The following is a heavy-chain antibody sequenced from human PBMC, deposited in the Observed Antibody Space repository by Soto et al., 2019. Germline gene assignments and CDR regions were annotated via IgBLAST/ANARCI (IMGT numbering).Heavy chain of an antibody. CDR1: GYTFPNYW. CDR3: AASIFYYGMDV. J-gene: IGHJ6*02. V-gene: IGHV5-51*01. CDR2: IYPGDSDT. Sequence: GQSQTISCRGSGYTFPNYWIGWVRQMPGKGLEWMGIIYPGDSDTKYNPSFQGQVTISADKSITTTYLQWSSLKASDTAIYYCAASIFYYGMDVWGQGTTVTVSS.